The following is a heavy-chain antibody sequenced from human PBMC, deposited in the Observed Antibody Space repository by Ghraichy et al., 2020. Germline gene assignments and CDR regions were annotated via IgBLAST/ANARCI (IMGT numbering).Heavy chain of an antibody. CDR3: ARNIIDSSGYYPNRHFDY. D-gene: IGHD3-22*01. Sequence: ASVKVSCKASGYTFTSYAMHWVRQAPGQRLEWMGWINAGNGNTKYSQKFQGRVTITRDTSASTAYMELSSLRSEDTAVYYCARNIIDSSGYYPNRHFDYWGQGTLVTVSS. V-gene: IGHV1-3*01. J-gene: IGHJ4*02. CDR1: GYTFTSYA. CDR2: INAGNGNT.